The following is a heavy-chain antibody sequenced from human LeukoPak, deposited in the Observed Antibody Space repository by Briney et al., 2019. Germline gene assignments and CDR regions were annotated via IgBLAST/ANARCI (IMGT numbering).Heavy chain of an antibody. Sequence: SETLSLTCTTSGAPISRFYWSWVRQPPGKGLEWIGNIYDGVPTFFNPSLKSRVTLSVDTSKTQFSLQLASVTAADTAVYYCVQTTGWPGFDYWGQGILVTVSS. CDR1: GAPISRFY. CDR2: IYDGVPT. D-gene: IGHD6-19*01. V-gene: IGHV4-4*09. J-gene: IGHJ4*02. CDR3: VQTTGWPGFDY.